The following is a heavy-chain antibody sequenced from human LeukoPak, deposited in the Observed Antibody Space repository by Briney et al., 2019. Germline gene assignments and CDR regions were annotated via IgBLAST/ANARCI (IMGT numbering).Heavy chain of an antibody. V-gene: IGHV3-13*01. J-gene: IGHJ6*02. CDR3: ARGSGGVGVYVGMDV. CDR1: RFTFSSYD. D-gene: IGHD1-26*01. CDR2: IGTAGDT. Sequence: GGSLRLSCAASRFTFSSYDMHWVRQATGKGLEWVSSIGTAGDTYYPGYVKGRFAISRENAKNSLYLHMNSLRAGDTAVYYCARGSGGVGVYVGMDVWGQGTTVIVSS.